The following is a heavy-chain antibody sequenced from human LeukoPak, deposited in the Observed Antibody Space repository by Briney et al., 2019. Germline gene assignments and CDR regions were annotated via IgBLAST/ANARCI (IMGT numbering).Heavy chain of an antibody. CDR1: GDSISSYY. CDR2: MHYSGSS. V-gene: IGHV4-59*08. Sequence: SETLSLTCTVSGDSISSYYWSWIRQPPGKGLEWIGYMHYSGSSNYNPSLKSRVTTSVDTSQNQFSLRLRSVTAADTAVYYCARRVTSNCFDPWGQGTLVTVTS. D-gene: IGHD2-21*02. CDR3: ARRVTSNCFDP. J-gene: IGHJ5*02.